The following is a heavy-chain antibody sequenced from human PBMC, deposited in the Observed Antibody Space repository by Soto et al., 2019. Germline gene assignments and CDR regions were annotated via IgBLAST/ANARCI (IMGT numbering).Heavy chain of an antibody. V-gene: IGHV3-23*01. CDR2: ISGSGGST. CDR3: AKGVAYSSSWYSGSYYYYYGMDV. J-gene: IGHJ6*02. Sequence: ESLKISCAASGFTFSSYAMSWVRQAPGKGLEWVSAISGSGGSTYYADSVKGRFTISRDNSKNTLYLQMNSLRAEDTAVYYCAKGVAYSSSWYSGSYYYYYGMDVWGQGTTVTVSS. CDR1: GFTFSSYA. D-gene: IGHD6-13*01.